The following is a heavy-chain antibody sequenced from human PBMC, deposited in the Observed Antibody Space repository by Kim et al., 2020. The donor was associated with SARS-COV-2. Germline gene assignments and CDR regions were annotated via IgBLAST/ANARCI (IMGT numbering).Heavy chain of an antibody. CDR2: VSYTGST. CDR3: ARDSGYSSSWPYWYFDL. CDR1: GGSISGYH. V-gene: IGHV4-59*01. Sequence: SETLSLTCTVSGGSISGYHWSWIRQPPGKGLEWIGYVSYTGSTNQNPFLKSRVTISVDTSKNQFSLKLTSVTAADTAVYYCARDSGYSSSWPYWYFDLWGRGTLVTVSS. D-gene: IGHD6-13*01. J-gene: IGHJ2*01.